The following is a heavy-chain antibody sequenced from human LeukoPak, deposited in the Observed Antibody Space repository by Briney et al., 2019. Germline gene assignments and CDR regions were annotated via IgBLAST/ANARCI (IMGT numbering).Heavy chain of an antibody. V-gene: IGHV4-59*01. CDR2: IYYSGST. CDR3: ARAVAGNPALDY. J-gene: IGHJ4*02. D-gene: IGHD6-19*01. Sequence: KPSETLSLTCTVSGGSIGSYYWSWIRQPPGKGLEWIGYIYYSGSTNYNPSLKSRVTISVDTSKNQFSLKLSSVTAADTAVYYCARAVAGNPALDYWGQGTLVTVSS. CDR1: GGSIGSYY.